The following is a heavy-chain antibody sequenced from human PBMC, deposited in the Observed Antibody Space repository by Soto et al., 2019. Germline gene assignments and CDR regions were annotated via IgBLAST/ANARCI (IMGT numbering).Heavy chain of an antibody. CDR3: SRDIGSFAYVEGY. D-gene: IGHD3-10*01. V-gene: IGHV4-4*07. Sequence: SWTLYLTCTVSVGPRNRYWWSWIRQPAGKGLEWLGSVYYSGTPAYNPSLNSRATMSVETSKNQFSLKLSSVTAADTAVYYCSRDIGSFAYVEGYCGQGIQVTVSS. CDR2: VYYSGTP. J-gene: IGHJ4*02. CDR1: VGPRNRYW.